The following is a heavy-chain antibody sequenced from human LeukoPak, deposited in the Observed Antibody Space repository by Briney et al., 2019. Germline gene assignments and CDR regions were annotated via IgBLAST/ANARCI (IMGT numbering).Heavy chain of an antibody. Sequence: GGSLRLSCAASGFTFDDYAMHWVRQAPGKGLEWVSGMSWHSGSIGYADSVKGRFTISRDNAKNSLYLQMNSLRAEDMALYYCAKDIFLRGYSYGSGAFDIWGQGTMVTVSS. V-gene: IGHV3-9*03. CDR3: AKDIFLRGYSYGSGAFDI. D-gene: IGHD5-18*01. J-gene: IGHJ3*02. CDR1: GFTFDDYA. CDR2: MSWHSGSI.